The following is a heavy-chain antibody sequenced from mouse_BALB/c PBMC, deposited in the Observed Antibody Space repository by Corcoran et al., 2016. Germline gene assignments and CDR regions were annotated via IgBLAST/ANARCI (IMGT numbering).Heavy chain of an antibody. CDR2: INTYTGEP. CDR1: GYTFTNYG. D-gene: IGHD1-1*02. V-gene: IGHV9-3-1*01. CDR3: ASGGYAMDY. Sequence: QIQLVQSGPELKKPGETVKISCKASGYTFTNYGMNWVKQAPGKGLKWMGWINTYTGEPTYADDFKGRFAFSLETSASTAYLQINNLKNEDTATECCASGGYAMDYWGQGTLVTVAS. J-gene: IGHJ4*01.